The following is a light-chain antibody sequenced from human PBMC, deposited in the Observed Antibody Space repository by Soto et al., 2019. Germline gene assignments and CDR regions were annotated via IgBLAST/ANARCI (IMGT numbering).Light chain of an antibody. CDR3: SSYTSSSTPYV. CDR2: EVS. Sequence: QSALTQRASVSGSPGQSITISCTGTSSDVGGYNYVSWYQQHPGKAPKLMIYEVSNRPSGVSNRFSGSKSGNTASLTISGLQAEDEAAYYCSSYTSSSTPYVFGTGTKLTVL. CDR1: SSDVGGYNY. V-gene: IGLV2-14*01. J-gene: IGLJ1*01.